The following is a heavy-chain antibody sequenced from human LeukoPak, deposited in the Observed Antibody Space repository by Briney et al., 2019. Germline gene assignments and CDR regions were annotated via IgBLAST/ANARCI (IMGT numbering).Heavy chain of an antibody. D-gene: IGHD2-8*02. J-gene: IGHJ5*02. Sequence: GASVKVSCKASKYSFTGYYMHWVRQAPGQGLEWMGWINADSGGSEYAQKFQGRVTLTRDRSINTVYMELSRLRSNDTAVYYCARDMQHLLVLGWFDPWGQGTLVTVSS. CDR1: KYSFTGYY. CDR2: INADSGGS. V-gene: IGHV1-2*02. CDR3: ARDMQHLLVLGWFDP.